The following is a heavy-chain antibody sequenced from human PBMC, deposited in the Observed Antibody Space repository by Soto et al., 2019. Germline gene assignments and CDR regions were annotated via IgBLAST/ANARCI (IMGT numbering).Heavy chain of an antibody. CDR3: ARDMYIYDSRTYHNPVNWFDP. CDR1: GDSIDSYY. V-gene: IGHV4-59*01. Sequence: SETLSLTCNVSGDSIDSYYWTWLRQPPGKGLEWIGYISYSGSATYNPSLQSRVTISVDTSKSHFSLTLNSVTAADTAVYYCARDMYIYDSRTYHNPVNWFDPWGQG. D-gene: IGHD3-10*01. J-gene: IGHJ5*02. CDR2: ISYSGSA.